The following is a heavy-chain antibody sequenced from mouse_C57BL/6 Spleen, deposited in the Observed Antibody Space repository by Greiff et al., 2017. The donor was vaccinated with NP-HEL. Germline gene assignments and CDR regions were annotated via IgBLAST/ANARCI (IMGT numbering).Heavy chain of an antibody. J-gene: IGHJ1*03. CDR3: ARRGIYYYGSSHWYFDV. V-gene: IGHV1-18*01. Sequence: EVQLQQSGPELVKPGASVKIPCKASGYTFTDYNMDWVKQSHGKSLEWIGDINPNNGGTIYNQKFKGKATLTVDKSSSTAYMELRSLTSEDTAVYYCARRGIYYYGSSHWYFDVWGTGTTVTVSS. CDR1: GYTFTDYN. D-gene: IGHD1-1*01. CDR2: INPNNGGT.